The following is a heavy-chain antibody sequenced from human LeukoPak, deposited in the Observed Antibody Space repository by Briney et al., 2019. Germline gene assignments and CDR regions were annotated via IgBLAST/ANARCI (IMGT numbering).Heavy chain of an antibody. CDR3: AKDTPFGGN. CDR1: GFTFRTYW. Sequence: GGSLRLSCAASGFTFRTYWLSWVRQAPGKGVEWVAYVKGDGSEKNYVGSVKGRFTISRDNAKNSLYLQMNSLRAEDTAVYYCAKDTPFGGNWGQGIPVTVSS. V-gene: IGHV3-7*01. D-gene: IGHD1-26*01. CDR2: VKGDGSEK. J-gene: IGHJ4*02.